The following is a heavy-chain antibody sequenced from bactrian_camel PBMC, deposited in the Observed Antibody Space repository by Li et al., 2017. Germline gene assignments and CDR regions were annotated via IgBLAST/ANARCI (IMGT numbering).Heavy chain of an antibody. V-gene: IGHV3S6*01. J-gene: IGHJ4*01. Sequence: VQLVESGGGAVQAGGSLTLSCEFSLAHKNYCMDWFRQAPGKGLEWVAQIAYDGWVSRYHDSAKGRFTISRNNAKNTVYLQLNSLTPEDTAVYYCVRDMNGSWYNGPRGQGTQVTVS. D-gene: IGHD6*01. CDR1: LAHKNYC. CDR2: IAYDGWVS. CDR3: VRDMNGSWYNGP.